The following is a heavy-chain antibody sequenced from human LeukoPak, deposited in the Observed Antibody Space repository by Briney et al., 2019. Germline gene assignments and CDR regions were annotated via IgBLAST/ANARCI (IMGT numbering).Heavy chain of an antibody. CDR2: IRSNADGETT. CDR1: GFTFSNAW. V-gene: IGHV3-15*01. CDR3: TTYGSGNAHY. J-gene: IGHJ4*02. Sequence: GGSLRLSCAASGFTFSNAWMNWVRQAPGKGLEWVGRIRSNADGETTNYAAAVKDRFTISRDDSKNTLYLQMNSLKTEDTAVYYCTTYGSGNAHYWGQGTLVTASS. D-gene: IGHD3-10*01.